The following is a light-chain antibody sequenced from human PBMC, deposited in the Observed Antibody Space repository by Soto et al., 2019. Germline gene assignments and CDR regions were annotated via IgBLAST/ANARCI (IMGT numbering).Light chain of an antibody. CDR1: QSISSW. V-gene: IGKV1-5*01. CDR3: QQYNSYSRT. J-gene: IGKJ1*01. CDR2: DAF. Sequence: DIQMTQSPSTLSASVGDRVTITCRASQSISSWLAWYQQKPGKAPKLLIYDAFSLESGVPSRFSGSGSGTEFTHTISTLQPDDFATYYCQQYNSYSRTFGQGTKVEIK.